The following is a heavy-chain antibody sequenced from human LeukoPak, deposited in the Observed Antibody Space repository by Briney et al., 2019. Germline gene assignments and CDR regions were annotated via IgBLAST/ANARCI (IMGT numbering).Heavy chain of an antibody. CDR3: ARGRWLRFDGY. Sequence: GGSLRLSCAASGFTFSSYGMHWVRQAPGKGLEWVAFIHHEGSNKYYADSVKGRFTISRDNSKNTLYLQMNSLRAEDTAVYYCARGRWLRFDGYWGQGTLVTVSS. CDR1: GFTFSSYG. J-gene: IGHJ4*02. V-gene: IGHV3-30*02. D-gene: IGHD5-12*01. CDR2: IHHEGSNK.